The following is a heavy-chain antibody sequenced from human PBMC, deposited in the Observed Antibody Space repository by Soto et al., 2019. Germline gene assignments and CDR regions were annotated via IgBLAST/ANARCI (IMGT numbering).Heavy chain of an antibody. Sequence: EVQLVESGGGLVQPGGSLKLSCAASGFTFSGSAMHWVRQASGKGLEWVGRIRSKANSYATAYAASVKGRFTISRDDSKNTAYLQMNSLKTEDTAVYYCTRGPETYYYGSGSYSPGFGYWGQGTLVTVSS. CDR2: IRSKANSYAT. CDR1: GFTFSGSA. J-gene: IGHJ4*02. D-gene: IGHD3-10*01. CDR3: TRGPETYYYGSGSYSPGFGY. V-gene: IGHV3-73*02.